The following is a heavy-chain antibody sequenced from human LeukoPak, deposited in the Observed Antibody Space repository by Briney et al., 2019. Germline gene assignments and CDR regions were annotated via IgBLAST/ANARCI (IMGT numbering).Heavy chain of an antibody. V-gene: IGHV4-30-4*01. Sequence: PSETLSLTCTVSGGSISSGDYYWSWNRQPPGKGLEWIGYIYYSGSTYYNPSLKSRVTISVDTSKNQFSLKLSSVTAADTAVYYCARDSTTTVTNYYYYYGMDVWGQGTTVTVSS. CDR3: ARDSTTTVTNYYYYYGMDV. CDR1: GGSISSGDYY. CDR2: IYYSGST. J-gene: IGHJ6*02. D-gene: IGHD4-11*01.